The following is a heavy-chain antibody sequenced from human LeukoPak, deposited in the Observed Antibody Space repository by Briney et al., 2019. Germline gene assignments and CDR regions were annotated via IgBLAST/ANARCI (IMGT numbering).Heavy chain of an antibody. J-gene: IGHJ5*02. V-gene: IGHV4-34*01. D-gene: IGHD2-15*01. CDR3: ARVSCGGGSCYESRGWFDP. Sequence: SETLSLTCAVYGGSFSGYYWSWIRQPPGKGLEWIGEINHSGSTNYNPSLKSRVTISVDTSKNQFSLKLSSVTAADTAVYYCARVSCGGGSCYESRGWFDPWGQGTLVTVSS. CDR1: GGSFSGYY. CDR2: INHSGST.